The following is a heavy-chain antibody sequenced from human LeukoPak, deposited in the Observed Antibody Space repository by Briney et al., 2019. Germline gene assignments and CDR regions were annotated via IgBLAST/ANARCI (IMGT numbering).Heavy chain of an antibody. CDR1: RFNFSNYW. J-gene: IGHJ3*02. CDR3: ARVPPRIRGGTFDI. D-gene: IGHD2-15*01. V-gene: IGHV3-7*01. CDR2: IKQDGSEK. Sequence: GGSLRLSCAASRFNFSNYWMNWVRQAPGKGLEWVANIKQDGSEKYYVDSVKGRFTISRDNAKNSLYLQMNSLRAEDTAVYYCARVPPRIRGGTFDIWGQGTMVTVSS.